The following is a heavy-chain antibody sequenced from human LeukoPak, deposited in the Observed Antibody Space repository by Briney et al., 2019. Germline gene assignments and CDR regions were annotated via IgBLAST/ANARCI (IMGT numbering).Heavy chain of an antibody. D-gene: IGHD2-2*03. Sequence: SSVKLSCKASGYTVTGYYMHWVRQAPGQGLEWMGWINPNSGGTNNAQKFQGRVTMNRHTSISTASMAVSRLRSDDTAVYYCARTGYCSSSSCYDYCIDDWGQGTMVTVSS. CDR3: ARTGYCSSSSCYDYCIDD. J-gene: IGHJ4*02. CDR1: GYTVTGYY. V-gene: IGHV1-2*02. CDR2: INPNSGGT.